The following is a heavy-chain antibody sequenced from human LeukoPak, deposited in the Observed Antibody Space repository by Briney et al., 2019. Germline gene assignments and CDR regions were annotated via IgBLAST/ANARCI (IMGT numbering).Heavy chain of an antibody. CDR2: IRYDGRNK. V-gene: IGHV3-30*02. D-gene: IGHD1-26*01. Sequence: GGSLRLSCAASGFTFSSYGMHWVRQAPGKGLEWVAFIRYDGRNKYDADTVKGRFIISRDNSKNTLYLQMSSLRVEDTAVYYCAQGPGVDGSLGNHWGQGTLVTVSS. CDR1: GFTFSSYG. J-gene: IGHJ4*02. CDR3: AQGPGVDGSLGNH.